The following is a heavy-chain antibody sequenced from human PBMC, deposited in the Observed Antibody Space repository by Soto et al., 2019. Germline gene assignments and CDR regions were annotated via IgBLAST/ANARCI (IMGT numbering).Heavy chain of an antibody. V-gene: IGHV2-5*02. D-gene: IGHD2-15*01. CDR2: IYWDGDE. CDR1: GFSLSTSGVG. CDR3: AHKGGRGAGMDV. J-gene: IGHJ6*02. Sequence: QITLKESGPTLVKPTQTLTLTCTFSGFSLSTSGVGVVWIRQPPGKALEWLALIYWDGDERYSPFLKSRLTITKDTSKTQAALTMTNMDPVDTATYYCAHKGGRGAGMDVWGQGTTVTVSS.